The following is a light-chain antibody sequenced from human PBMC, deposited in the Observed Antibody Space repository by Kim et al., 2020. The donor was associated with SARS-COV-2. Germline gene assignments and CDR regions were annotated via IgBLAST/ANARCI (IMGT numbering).Light chain of an antibody. J-gene: IGLJ2*01. V-gene: IGLV3-21*04. CDR1: NIGGKS. Sequence: SYELTQPPSVSVAPGKTATITCGGNNIGGKSVHWYQQKPGQAPVLVIYYDSDRPSGIPERFSGSNAGNMATLTISRVEAGDEADYYCQVWDSSSDHVVFGGGTKLTVL. CDR3: QVWDSSSDHVV. CDR2: YDS.